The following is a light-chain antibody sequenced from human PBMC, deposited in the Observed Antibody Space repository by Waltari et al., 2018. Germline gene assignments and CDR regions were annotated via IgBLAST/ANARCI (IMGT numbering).Light chain of an antibody. Sequence: DIVMTQSPDSLAVSLGERATINCKSSQSVLYSSNNKNYLAWYQQKPGQPPKLLIYWASTRESGVPARFSGSGSGTDFTLTISSLQAEDVAVYYCQQYDSTPPTFGQGTKVEIK. J-gene: IGKJ1*01. CDR3: QQYDSTPPT. V-gene: IGKV4-1*01. CDR1: QSVLYSSNNKNY. CDR2: WAS.